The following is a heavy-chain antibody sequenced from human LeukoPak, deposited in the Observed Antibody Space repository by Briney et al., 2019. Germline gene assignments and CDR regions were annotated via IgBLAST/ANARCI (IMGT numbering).Heavy chain of an antibody. J-gene: IGHJ4*02. Sequence: GGSLSLSCAASGFTVSSNYMSWVRQPPGKGLEWVSVIYSGGSTYYAASVKGRYTISRDNSKNTLYLQMNSLRAEDTAVYYCAREGVYSSSTVDYWGQGTLVTVSS. CDR2: IYSGGST. CDR3: AREGVYSSSTVDY. V-gene: IGHV3-66*01. CDR1: GFTVSSNY. D-gene: IGHD6-6*01.